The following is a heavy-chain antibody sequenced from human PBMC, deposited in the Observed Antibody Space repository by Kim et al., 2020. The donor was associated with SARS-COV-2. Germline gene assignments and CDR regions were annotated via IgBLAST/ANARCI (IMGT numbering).Heavy chain of an antibody. Sequence: GGSLRLSCAASGFTFSSYEMNWVRQAPGKGLEWVSYISSSGSTIYYADSVKGRFTISRDNAKNSLYLQMNSLRAEDTAVYYCASLTTVRTLNWFDPWGQGTLVTVSS. J-gene: IGHJ5*02. CDR3: ASLTTVRTLNWFDP. CDR1: GFTFSSYE. CDR2: ISSSGSTI. V-gene: IGHV3-48*03. D-gene: IGHD4-17*01.